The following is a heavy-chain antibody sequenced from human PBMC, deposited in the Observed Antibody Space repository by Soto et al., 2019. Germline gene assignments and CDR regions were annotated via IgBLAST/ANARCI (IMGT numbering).Heavy chain of an antibody. CDR2: IYYSGST. CDR1: GGSISSGDYY. CDR3: AGRTTVVTRGYNWFDP. Sequence: SETLSLTCTVSGGSISSGDYYWSWIRQPPGKGLEWIGYIYYSGSTYYNPSLKSRVTISVDTSKNQFSLKLSSVTAADTAVYYCAGRTTVVTRGYNWFDPWGQGTLVTVSS. V-gene: IGHV4-30-4*01. D-gene: IGHD4-17*01. J-gene: IGHJ5*02.